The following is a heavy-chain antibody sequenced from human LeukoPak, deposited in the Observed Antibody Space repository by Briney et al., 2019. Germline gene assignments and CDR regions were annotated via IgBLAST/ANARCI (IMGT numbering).Heavy chain of an antibody. CDR2: ISAYNGNT. V-gene: IGHV1-18*01. CDR3: ARGLYYDTNGYPALQY. J-gene: IGHJ4*02. Sequence: ASVKVSCKPSGYTFTDYGFTWVRQALGQGLEWMGWISAYNGNTNYARKVQDRITMTTATSTSSAYMELRSLGSDDTAVYRCARGLYYDTNGYPALQYWGQGTLVTVSS. D-gene: IGHD3-22*01. CDR1: GYTFTDYG.